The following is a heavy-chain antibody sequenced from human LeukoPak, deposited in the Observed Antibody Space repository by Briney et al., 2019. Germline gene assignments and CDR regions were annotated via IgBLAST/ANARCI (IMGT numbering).Heavy chain of an antibody. CDR1: GVTFDDDG. CDR2: INWNGGII. CDR3: ARGRGDY. D-gene: IGHD3-10*01. V-gene: IGHV3-20*04. J-gene: IGHJ4*02. Sequence: GGALRLSCAASGVTFDDDGMSWVRQAPGKGLEWVSGINWNGGIIGYADSVKGRFTISRDSAKNSLYLQMNSLRAQDTALYFCARGRGDYWGQGTLVTVSS.